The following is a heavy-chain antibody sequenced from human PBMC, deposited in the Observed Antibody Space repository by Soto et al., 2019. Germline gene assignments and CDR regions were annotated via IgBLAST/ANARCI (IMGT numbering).Heavy chain of an antibody. V-gene: IGHV1-69*01. CDR3: ARAPGELGPLIAPFDY. CDR1: GGTFSSYA. J-gene: IGHJ4*02. Sequence: QVQLVQSGAEVKKPGSSVKVSCTASGGTFSSYAISWVRQAPGQGLEWMGGIIPIFGTANYAQKFQGRVTITADESTSTAYMELSSLRSEDTAVYYCARAPGELGPLIAPFDYWGQGTLVTVSS. D-gene: IGHD3-16*01. CDR2: IIPIFGTA.